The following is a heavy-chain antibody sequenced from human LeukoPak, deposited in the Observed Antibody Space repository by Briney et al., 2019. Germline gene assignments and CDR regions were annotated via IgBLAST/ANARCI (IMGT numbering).Heavy chain of an antibody. D-gene: IGHD1-1*01. V-gene: IGHV4-31*03. CDR2: IYYSGST. Sequence: SETLSLTCIVSGGSISSDGYYWSWIRQHPGKGLEWIGYIYYSGSTYYNPSLKSRVTISVDTSNNQFSLKLSSVTAADTAVYYCARDRPWGTSDSYGMDVWGQGTTVTVSS. CDR3: ARDRPWGTSDSYGMDV. CDR1: GGSISSDGYY. J-gene: IGHJ6*02.